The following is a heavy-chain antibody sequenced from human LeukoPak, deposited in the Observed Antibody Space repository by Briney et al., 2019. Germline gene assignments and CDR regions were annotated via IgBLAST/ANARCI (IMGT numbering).Heavy chain of an antibody. D-gene: IGHD4-17*01. V-gene: IGHV1-2*02. J-gene: IGHJ4*02. CDR3: TRDLLGFATTPLSD. CDR2: INPNRGDT. Sequence: ASVRVSCKASGYTFTNYYMHWVRHAPGHGLEWMGWINPNRGDTNYAQKFQGRVTMTRDTSISTAFMELTRLTSDDTAVYYCTRDLLGFATTPLSDWGQGTLVTVSS. CDR1: GYTFTNYY.